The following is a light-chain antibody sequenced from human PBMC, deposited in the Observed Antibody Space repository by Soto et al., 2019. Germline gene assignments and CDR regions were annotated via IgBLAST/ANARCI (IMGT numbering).Light chain of an antibody. CDR1: QSISSW. V-gene: IGKV1-5*01. J-gene: IGKJ2*01. Sequence: DIPMTQSPSTLSASVGDRVTITCRASQSISSWLAWYQQKPGKAPKLLIYDASSLESGVPLRFSGSGSGTEFTLTISSLQPDDFATYYCQQYNSYSQTFGQGTKLEIK. CDR3: QQYNSYSQT. CDR2: DAS.